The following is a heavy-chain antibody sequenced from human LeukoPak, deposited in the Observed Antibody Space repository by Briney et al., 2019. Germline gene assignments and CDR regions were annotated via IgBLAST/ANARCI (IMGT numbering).Heavy chain of an antibody. J-gene: IGHJ4*02. V-gene: IGHV4-34*01. CDR3: ATREEQVAPVAY. Sequence: PLETLSLTCAVYGGSFSGYYWSWIRQPPGKGLEWIGEINHSGSTNYNPSLKSRVTISVDTSKNQFSPKLSSVTAADTAVYYCATREEQVAPVAYWGQGTLVTVSS. CDR2: INHSGST. D-gene: IGHD5-12*01. CDR1: GGSFSGYY.